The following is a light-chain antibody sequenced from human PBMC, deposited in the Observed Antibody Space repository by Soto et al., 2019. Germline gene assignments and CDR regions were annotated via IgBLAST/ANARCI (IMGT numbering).Light chain of an antibody. CDR3: QQYNGFSIT. J-gene: IGKJ2*01. Sequence: DIPMTQSPSTLSASVGDRVTITCRASQSISSWLAWYQHKPGKAPKLLIYKASSLESGVPSRFSGSGSGTEFTLTISSLQPDDFATYYCQQYNGFSITFGQGTKLEI. V-gene: IGKV1-5*03. CDR2: KAS. CDR1: QSISSW.